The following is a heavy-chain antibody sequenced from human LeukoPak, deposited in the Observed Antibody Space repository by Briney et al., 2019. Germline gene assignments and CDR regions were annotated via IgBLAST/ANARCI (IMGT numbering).Heavy chain of an antibody. CDR1: GYTFTGYY. CDR2: INPNSGGT. Sequence: ASVKVSCKASGYTFTGYYMHWVRQAPGQGLEWMGWINPNSGGTNYAQKFQGRVTMTRDTSISTAYMELSRLRSDDTAVYYCARAPTYYYYYMDVWGKGITVTVSS. CDR3: ARAPTYYYYYMDV. V-gene: IGHV1-2*02. J-gene: IGHJ6*03.